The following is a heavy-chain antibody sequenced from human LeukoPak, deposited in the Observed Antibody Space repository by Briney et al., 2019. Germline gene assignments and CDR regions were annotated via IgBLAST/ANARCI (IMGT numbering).Heavy chain of an antibody. CDR2: ISAYNGNT. CDR3: ARDMISYSSSWEPLDY. V-gene: IGHV1-18*01. D-gene: IGHD6-13*01. Sequence: ASVKVSCEASGYTFTTYGISWVRQAPGQGLEWMGWISAYNGNTKYAQKLQGRVTMTTDTSTSTAYMELRSLRSDDTAVYYCARDMISYSSSWEPLDYWGQGTLVTVSS. CDR1: GYTFTTYG. J-gene: IGHJ4*02.